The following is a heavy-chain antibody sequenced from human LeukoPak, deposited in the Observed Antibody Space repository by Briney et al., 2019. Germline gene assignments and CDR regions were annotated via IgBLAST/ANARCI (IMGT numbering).Heavy chain of an antibody. CDR1: EFSVRSNY. D-gene: IGHD6-13*01. J-gene: IGHJ3*02. V-gene: IGHV3-53*04. CDR2: IYSDDNT. CDR3: AREKFTAAGNAFDI. Sequence: GGSLRLSCTALEFSVRSNYITWLRQAPGKGLEWVSVIYSDDNTYYTDSVKGRFTISRQTSKNTVFLQMNSLTADDTAVYYCAREKFTAAGNAFDIWGQGTMVIVSS.